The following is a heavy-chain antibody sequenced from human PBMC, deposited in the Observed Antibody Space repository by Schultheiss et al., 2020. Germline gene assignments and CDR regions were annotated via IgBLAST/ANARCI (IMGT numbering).Heavy chain of an antibody. CDR2: IRYDGSNK. J-gene: IGHJ6*02. D-gene: IGHD6-13*01. V-gene: IGHV3-30*02. CDR1: GFTFSSYG. Sequence: GESLKISCAASGFTFSSYGMHWVRQAPGKGLEWVAFIRYDGSNKYYADSVKGRFTISRDNSKNTLYLQMNSLRAEDTAVYYCAKDYEQLEYYYYYGMDVWVQGTRVTVSS. CDR3: AKDYEQLEYYYYYGMDV.